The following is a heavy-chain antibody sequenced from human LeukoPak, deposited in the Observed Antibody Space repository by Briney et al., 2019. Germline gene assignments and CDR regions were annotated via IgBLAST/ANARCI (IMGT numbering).Heavy chain of an antibody. J-gene: IGHJ2*01. D-gene: IGHD4-17*01. CDR2: IYHSGST. CDR3: ASFETTRLGYFDL. Sequence: PSETLSLTCSVSGYSISSGYYWGWIRQPPGKGLEWIGNIYHSGSTYYNPSLKSRVTISVDTSKNQLSVKLSSVTAADTAVYYCASFETTRLGYFDLWGRGTLVTVSS. CDR1: GYSISSGYY. V-gene: IGHV4-38-2*02.